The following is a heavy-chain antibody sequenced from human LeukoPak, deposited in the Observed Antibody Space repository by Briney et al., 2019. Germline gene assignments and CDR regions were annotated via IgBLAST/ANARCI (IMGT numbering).Heavy chain of an antibody. CDR2: INPSGGST. CDR3: ARGYSSSWYSDY. J-gene: IGHJ4*02. Sequence: GASVKVSCKASGYTFTSYYMHWVRQAPGQGLEWMGIINPSGGSTSYAQKFRGRVTMARDTSTSTVYMELSSLRAEDTAVYYCARGYSSSWYSDYWGQGTLVTVSS. V-gene: IGHV1-46*01. CDR1: GYTFTSYY. D-gene: IGHD6-13*01.